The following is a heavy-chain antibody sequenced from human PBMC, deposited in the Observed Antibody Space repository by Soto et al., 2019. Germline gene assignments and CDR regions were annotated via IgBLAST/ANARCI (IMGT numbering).Heavy chain of an antibody. CDR2: INHSGST. CDR1: GVSFSGYY. J-gene: IGHJ5*02. D-gene: IGHD2-2*01. CDR3: ARGLSQGFVVPAANSFDP. V-gene: IGHV4-34*01. Sequence: PSETLSLTCAVYGVSFSGYYWSWIRQPPGKGLEWIGEINHSGSTNYNPSLKSRVTISVDTSKNQFSLKLSSVTAADTAVYYCARGLSQGFVVPAANSFDPWGQGTLVTVSS.